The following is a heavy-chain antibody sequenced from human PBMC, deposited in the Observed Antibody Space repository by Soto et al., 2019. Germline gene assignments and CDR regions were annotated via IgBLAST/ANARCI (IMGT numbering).Heavy chain of an antibody. CDR3: ARGCSSTNCHGMDV. CDR1: GFTFSSYV. V-gene: IGHV3-33*01. Sequence: HVQVVESGGGVVQPGRSLRLSCAASGFTFSSYVMHWVRQAPGKGLEWVALIWYDGSNKYYADSVKGRFTISRDNSKNTLNLQMNSLRVENTAVYYCARGCSSTNCHGMDVWGRGTTVTVSS. D-gene: IGHD2-2*01. CDR2: IWYDGSNK. J-gene: IGHJ6*02.